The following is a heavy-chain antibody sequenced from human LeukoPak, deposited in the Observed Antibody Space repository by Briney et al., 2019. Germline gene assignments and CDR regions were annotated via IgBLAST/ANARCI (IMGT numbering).Heavy chain of an antibody. V-gene: IGHV3-23*01. Sequence: GGSLRLSCAASGFTFTIVVINCVRQAPGKGLEWVSTISDSGGSTYYADSVKGRFTISRDNSKSTLHLQMNSLRAEDTSVYYYGLHYVRDLWGQKTSVTVSS. CDR2: ISDSGGST. CDR1: GFTFTIVV. CDR3: GLHYVRDL. J-gene: IGHJ6*02.